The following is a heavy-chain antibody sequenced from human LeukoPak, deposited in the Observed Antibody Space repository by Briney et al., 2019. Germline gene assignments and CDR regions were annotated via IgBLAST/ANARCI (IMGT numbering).Heavy chain of an antibody. CDR2: ISAYNGNT. D-gene: IGHD1-26*01. V-gene: IGHV1-18*01. CDR1: GYTFTSYG. J-gene: IGHJ4*02. Sequence: ASVKVSCKASGYTFTSYGISWVRQAPGQGLEWMGWISAYNGNTNYAQKLQGRVTMTTDTSTSTAYMELRSLRSDDTAVYYCARLSPEPIVGEYYFDYWGQGTLVTVSS. CDR3: ARLSPEPIVGEYYFDY.